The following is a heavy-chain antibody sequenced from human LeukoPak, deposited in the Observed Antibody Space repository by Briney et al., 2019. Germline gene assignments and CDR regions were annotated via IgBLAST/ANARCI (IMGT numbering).Heavy chain of an antibody. CDR3: ARIVVVSSTLRFDAFDI. V-gene: IGHV1-2*02. J-gene: IGHJ3*02. CDR1: GYTFTGYY. CDR2: INPNSGGT. D-gene: IGHD2-15*01. Sequence: ASVKVSCKASGYTFTGYYIHWVRQAPGQGLEWMGWINPNSGGTNLAQKFQGRVTMSRDTSLSTAYMELSRLRSDDTAVYYCARIVVVSSTLRFDAFDIWGQGTMVTVSS.